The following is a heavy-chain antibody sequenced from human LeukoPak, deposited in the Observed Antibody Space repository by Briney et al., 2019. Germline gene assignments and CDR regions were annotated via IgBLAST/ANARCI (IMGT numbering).Heavy chain of an antibody. CDR3: ARDGVANTAMDYYYYFYLDI. Sequence: GGSLRLSCAVSGFTFSSYAMSWVRQALGRGLEWVSTISGSGERTYYADSLKGRFTISRDNAKNSLYLQMNSLRPEDTALYFCARDGVANTAMDYYYYFYLDIWGKGTTVTVSS. D-gene: IGHD5-18*01. J-gene: IGHJ6*03. CDR1: GFTFSSYA. V-gene: IGHV3-23*01. CDR2: ISGSGERT.